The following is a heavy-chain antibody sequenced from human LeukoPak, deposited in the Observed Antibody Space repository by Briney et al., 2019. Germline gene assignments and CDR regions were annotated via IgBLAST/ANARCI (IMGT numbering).Heavy chain of an antibody. Sequence: GGSLRLSCAASGFSFSTYWMSWVRQAPGKGLEWVANIDQDGSEKHYVDSMKGRFSISRENARNSLYPQMNSLRAEDTAVYYCARALYPNAGLFDYWGQGTLVTVSS. CDR1: GFSFSTYW. D-gene: IGHD2-15*01. V-gene: IGHV3-7*01. CDR3: ARALYPNAGLFDY. CDR2: IDQDGSEK. J-gene: IGHJ4*02.